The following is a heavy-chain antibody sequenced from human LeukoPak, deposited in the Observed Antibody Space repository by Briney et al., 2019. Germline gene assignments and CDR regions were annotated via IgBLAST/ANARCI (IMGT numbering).Heavy chain of an antibody. J-gene: IGHJ4*02. CDR1: VGTFSSYA. CDR2: IIAIFGTA. Sequence: SVKLSFKASVGTFSSYAISWVRQAPGQGLEWRGGIIAIFGTANYAQKFQGRVTITTDESTSTAYMELSSLRSEDTAVYYCARVMGSGSYYLFDYWGQGTLVTVSS. CDR3: ARVMGSGSYYLFDY. D-gene: IGHD1-26*01. V-gene: IGHV1-69*05.